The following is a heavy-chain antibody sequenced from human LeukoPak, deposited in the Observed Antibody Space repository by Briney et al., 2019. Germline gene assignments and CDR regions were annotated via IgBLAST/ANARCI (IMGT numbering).Heavy chain of an antibody. J-gene: IGHJ4*02. CDR2: ISAYNGNT. CDR3: ARCKISYYYDSSGYYPDY. Sequence: ASVKVSCKASGYTFTTYGVSWVRQAPGQGLEWLGWISAYNGNTNYAQKFQGRVTMTTDTSTSTAYMELRSLRSDDTAVYYCARCKISYYYDSSGYYPDYWGQGTLVTVSS. CDR1: GYTFTTYG. D-gene: IGHD3-22*01. V-gene: IGHV1-18*01.